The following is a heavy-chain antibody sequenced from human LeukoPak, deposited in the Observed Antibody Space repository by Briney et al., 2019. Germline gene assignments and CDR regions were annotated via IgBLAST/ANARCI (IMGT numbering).Heavy chain of an antibody. J-gene: IGHJ4*02. CDR1: GFTFSSYA. V-gene: IGHV3-23*01. D-gene: IGHD4-23*01. CDR2: ITASGGNT. CDR3: AKRMVVTEYYFDY. Sequence: PGGSLRLSCAASGFTFSSYAMSWVRQAPGKGLVWVSTITASGGNTYFADSVKGRFTFSRDNSKNTVYLQMNSLRAEDTAVYYCAKRMVVTEYYFDYWSQGALVTVSS.